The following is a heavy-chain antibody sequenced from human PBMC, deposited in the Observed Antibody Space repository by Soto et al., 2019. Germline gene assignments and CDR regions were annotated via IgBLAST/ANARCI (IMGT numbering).Heavy chain of an antibody. V-gene: IGHV4-39*01. D-gene: IGHD3-16*01. CDR3: ARTPGGRSGYFDL. J-gene: IGHJ2*01. Sequence: QLRLQESRPGLVKPSETLSLTCTVSGVSISSSSYYWGSMRQPPGKVVEWIGSIQYSGSTYYNPSLKSRVTISVDTSKNQFSLKLSSVTAADTAVYYCARTPGGRSGYFDLWGRGTLVTVSS. CDR1: GVSISSSSYY. CDR2: IQYSGST.